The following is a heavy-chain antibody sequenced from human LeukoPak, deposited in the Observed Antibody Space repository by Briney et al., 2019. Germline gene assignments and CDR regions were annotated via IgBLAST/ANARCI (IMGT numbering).Heavy chain of an antibody. CDR1: GYSFASYG. V-gene: IGHV1-18*04. D-gene: IGHD2-2*01. J-gene: IGHJ5*02. Sequence: GSVKVSCKASGYSFASYGITWVREAPGQGPEWMGWISGSTGNTHYAQNVQGRVTMTTDTATSTAYMELRSLGSDDTAVYYCARVGRDCSSINCYWEDWFDPWGQGTLVIVSS. CDR3: ARVGRDCSSINCYWEDWFDP. CDR2: ISGSTGNT.